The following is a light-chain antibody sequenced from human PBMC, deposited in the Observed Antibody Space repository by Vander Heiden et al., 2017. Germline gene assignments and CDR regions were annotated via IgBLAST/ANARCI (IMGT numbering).Light chain of an antibody. CDR2: WAS. J-gene: IGKJ5*01. V-gene: IGKV4-1*01. CDR3: QQDDSTPIT. CDR1: QSVLYSSNNKNY. Sequence: DIVMTQSPDSLAVSLGERATINCKSSQSVLYSSNNKNYLAWYQQKPGQPPKLLIYWASTRESGVPDRFSGRGSGTDFTLTISSLPAEDVAVYYCQQDDSTPITFGQGTLMEIK.